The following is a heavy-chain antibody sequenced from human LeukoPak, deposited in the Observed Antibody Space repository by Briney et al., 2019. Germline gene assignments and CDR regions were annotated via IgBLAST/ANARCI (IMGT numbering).Heavy chain of an antibody. CDR3: ATPRGCSSTSCYLPDYYYYGMDV. D-gene: IGHD2-2*01. Sequence: SETQSLTCAVYGGSFSGYYWSWIRQPPGKGLEWIGEINHSGSTNYNPSLKSRVTISVDTSKNQFSLKLSSVAAADTAVYYCATPRGCSSTSCYLPDYYYYGMDVWGQGTTVTVSS. CDR2: INHSGST. CDR1: GGSFSGYY. V-gene: IGHV4-34*01. J-gene: IGHJ6*02.